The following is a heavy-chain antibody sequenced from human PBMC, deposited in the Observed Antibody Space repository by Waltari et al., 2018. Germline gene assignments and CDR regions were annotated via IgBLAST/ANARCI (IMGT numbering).Heavy chain of an antibody. Sequence: QVQLQQWGAGLLKPSETLSLTCAVYGGSFSGYYWSWIRQPPGKGLEWIGEINHSGGTNSHPSLKSRVTMSVDTSKNQFSLKLSSVTAADTAVYYCARRRYSSSSNWFDPWGQGTLVTVSS. CDR2: INHSGGT. CDR1: GGSFSGYY. J-gene: IGHJ5*02. V-gene: IGHV4-34*01. CDR3: ARRRYSSSSNWFDP. D-gene: IGHD6-13*01.